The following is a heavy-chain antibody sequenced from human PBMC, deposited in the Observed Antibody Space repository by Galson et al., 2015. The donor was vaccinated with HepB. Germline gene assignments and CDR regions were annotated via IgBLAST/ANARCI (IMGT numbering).Heavy chain of an antibody. V-gene: IGHV1-18*01. D-gene: IGHD2-21*01. CDR1: GYTFTSYG. CDR3: ARDALSHIVVVIARIFAFDI. J-gene: IGHJ3*02. Sequence: SVKVSCKASGYTFTSYGISWVRQAPGQGLEWMGWISAYNGNTNYAQKLQGRATMTTDTSTSTAYMELRSLRSDDTAVYYCARDALSHIVVVIARIFAFDIWGQGTMVTVSS. CDR2: ISAYNGNT.